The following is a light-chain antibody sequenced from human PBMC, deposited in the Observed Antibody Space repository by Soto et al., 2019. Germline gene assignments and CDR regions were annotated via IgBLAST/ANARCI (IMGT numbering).Light chain of an antibody. CDR1: QTVSSNY. V-gene: IGKV3-20*01. J-gene: IGKJ2*02. CDR3: QQYGSSPCT. Sequence: IVLTQSPGPLSLSPGERATLSCRASQTVSSNYLAWYRQKPGQAPRLLIYGAPSRATGIPDRVSGSGSGTDFTLTISRLEPEDFAVYYCQQYGSSPCTFGQGTKLEIK. CDR2: GAP.